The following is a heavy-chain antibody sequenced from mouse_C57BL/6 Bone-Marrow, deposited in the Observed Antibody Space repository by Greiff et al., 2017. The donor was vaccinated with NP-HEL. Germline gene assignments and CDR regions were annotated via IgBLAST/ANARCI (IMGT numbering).Heavy chain of an antibody. V-gene: IGHV1-26*01. D-gene: IGHD1-1*01. CDR2: INPNNGGT. J-gene: IGHJ4*01. CDR1: GYTFTDYY. Sequence: VQLQQSGPELVKPGASVKISCKASGYTFTDYYMNWVKQSHGKSLEWIGDINPNNGGTSYNQKFKGKATLTVDKSSSTAYMELRSLTSEDSAVYYCARRSLRVPGYYAMDYWGQGTSVTVSS. CDR3: ARRSLRVPGYYAMDY.